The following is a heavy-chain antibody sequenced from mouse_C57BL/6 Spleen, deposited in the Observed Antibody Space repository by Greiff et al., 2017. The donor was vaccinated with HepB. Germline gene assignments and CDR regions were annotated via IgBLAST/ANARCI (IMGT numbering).Heavy chain of an antibody. J-gene: IGHJ2*01. V-gene: IGHV1-64*01. D-gene: IGHD2-4*01. CDR3: AREDYDYDEGYFDY. CDR2: IHPNSGST. CDR1: GYTFTSYW. Sequence: QVQLQQPGAELVKPGASVKLSCKASGYTFTSYWMHWVKQRPGQGLEWIGMIHPNSGSTNYNEKFKSKATLTVDKSSSTAYMQLSSLTSEDSAVYYCAREDYDYDEGYFDYWGQGTTLTVSS.